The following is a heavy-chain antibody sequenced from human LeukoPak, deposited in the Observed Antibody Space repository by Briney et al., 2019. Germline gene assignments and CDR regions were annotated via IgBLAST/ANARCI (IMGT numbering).Heavy chain of an antibody. Sequence: SVKVSCKASGGTFSSYAISWVRQAPGQGLEWMGGTIPIFGTANYAQKFQGRVTITTDESTSTAYMELSSLRSEDTAVYYCARVGYDSYYYYYMDVWGKGTTVTVSS. J-gene: IGHJ6*03. D-gene: IGHD3-3*01. CDR3: ARVGYDSYYYYYMDV. V-gene: IGHV1-69*05. CDR2: TIPIFGTA. CDR1: GGTFSSYA.